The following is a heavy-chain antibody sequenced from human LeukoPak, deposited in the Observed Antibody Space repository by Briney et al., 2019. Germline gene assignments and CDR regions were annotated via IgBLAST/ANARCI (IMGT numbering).Heavy chain of an antibody. V-gene: IGHV3-30*18. D-gene: IGHD3-9*01. CDR3: AKDRLGTLDAFDI. CDR1: GFAFSSYG. Sequence: GGSLRLSCAASGFAFSSYGMHWVRQAPGKGLEWMAVISYDGNNKYYADSVKGRFTISRDNSKNTLYLQIDSLRAEDTAVYYCAKDRLGTLDAFDIWGQGTMVTVSS. CDR2: ISYDGNNK. J-gene: IGHJ3*02.